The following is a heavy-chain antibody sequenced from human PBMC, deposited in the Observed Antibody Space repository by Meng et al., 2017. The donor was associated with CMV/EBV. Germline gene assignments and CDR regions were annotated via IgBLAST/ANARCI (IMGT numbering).Heavy chain of an antibody. Sequence: GSLRLSCTVSGGSISSSSYYWGWLRQPPGKGLEWIGSIYYSGSTYYNPSLKSRVTISVDTSKNQFSLKLSSVTAADTAVYYCARAVSALGYCSSTSCYPPPNSNWFDPWGQGTLVTVSS. CDR3: ARAVSALGYCSSTSCYPPPNSNWFDP. CDR1: GGSISSSSYY. D-gene: IGHD2-2*01. CDR2: IYYSGST. J-gene: IGHJ5*02. V-gene: IGHV4-39*07.